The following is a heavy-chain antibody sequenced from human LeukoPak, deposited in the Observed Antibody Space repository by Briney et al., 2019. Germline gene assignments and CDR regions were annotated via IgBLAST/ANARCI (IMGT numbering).Heavy chain of an antibody. CDR2: ISTYNGNT. CDR3: ARDLIAVRPGWFDP. J-gene: IGHJ5*02. Sequence: GASVKVSCKASGYTFTTYGISWVRQAPGQGLEWTGWISTYNGNTNYAQQFQGRVTMTTDTSMSTTYMELRSLRSDDTAVYYCARDLIAVRPGWFDPWGQGSLVTVSS. CDR1: GYTFTTYG. V-gene: IGHV1-18*01. D-gene: IGHD6-6*01.